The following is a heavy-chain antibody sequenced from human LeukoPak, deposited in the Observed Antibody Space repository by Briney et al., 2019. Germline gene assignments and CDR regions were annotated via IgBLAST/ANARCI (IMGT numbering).Heavy chain of an antibody. V-gene: IGHV1-24*01. Sequence: ASVKVSCKVSGYTLTVFSMHWVRQAPGKGLEWMGGFDPEDGETIYAQKFQGRVTMTEDTSTDTAYMELSSLRSEDTAVYYCATAGPRAVAGSNWFDPWGQGTLVTVSS. J-gene: IGHJ5*02. D-gene: IGHD6-19*01. CDR3: ATAGPRAVAGSNWFDP. CDR2: FDPEDGET. CDR1: GYTLTVFS.